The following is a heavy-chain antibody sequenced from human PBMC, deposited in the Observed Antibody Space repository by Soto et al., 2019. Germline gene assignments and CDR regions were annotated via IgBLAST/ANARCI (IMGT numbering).Heavy chain of an antibody. J-gene: IGHJ2*01. D-gene: IGHD2-2*01. CDR1: GASISSFN. Sequence: SETLSLTCSVSGASISSFNWNWVRQPAGKGPEWVGRLNIAGTINYNPSLKSRITMSMDTSQNQISLHPRSVTAADPAIYYCARDRGEDTTSWFWYFSHWGHGTLVTVSS. CDR3: ARDRGEDTTSWFWYFSH. V-gene: IGHV4-4*07. CDR2: LNIAGTI.